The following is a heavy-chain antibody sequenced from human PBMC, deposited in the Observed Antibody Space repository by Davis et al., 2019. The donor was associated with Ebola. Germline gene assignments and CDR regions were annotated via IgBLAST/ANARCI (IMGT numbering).Heavy chain of an antibody. CDR1: GFTFSSYS. Sequence: PGGSLRLSCAASGFTFSSYSMNWVRQAPGKGLEWVSSISSSSSYIYYADSVKGRFTISRDNAKNSLYLQMNSLRAEDTAVYYCASGETTVTTECFDYWGQGTLVTVSS. D-gene: IGHD4-17*01. CDR3: ASGETTVTTECFDY. CDR2: ISSSSSYI. V-gene: IGHV3-21*01. J-gene: IGHJ4*02.